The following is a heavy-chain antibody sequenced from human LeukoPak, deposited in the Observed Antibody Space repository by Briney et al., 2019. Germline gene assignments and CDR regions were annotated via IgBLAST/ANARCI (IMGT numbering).Heavy chain of an antibody. D-gene: IGHD5-12*01. J-gene: IGHJ4*02. CDR1: GGTFSSYA. CDR2: IIPIFGIA. CDR3: ARVRRRGYSGYSVDY. Sequence: SVKVSCKASGGTFSSYAISWVRQAPGQGLEWMGRIIPIFGIANYAQKFQGRVTTTADKSTITAYMELSSLRSEDTAVYYCARVRRRGYSGYSVDYWGQGTLVTVSS. V-gene: IGHV1-69*04.